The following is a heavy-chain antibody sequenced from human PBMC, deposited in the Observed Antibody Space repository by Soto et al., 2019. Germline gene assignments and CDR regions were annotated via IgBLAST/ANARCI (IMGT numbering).Heavy chain of an antibody. V-gene: IGHV4-39*01. J-gene: IGHJ2*01. CDR2: ISHDGHA. CDR3: AKQGYRDCIGGYGFLLSRSADL. D-gene: IGHD5-12*01. Sequence: GWIKQSPEKGLEWIGSISHDGHAYYNPSLKSRVTLFADTSRNQFSLKMKSVTVADTALYFCAKQGYRDCIGGYGFLLSRSADL.